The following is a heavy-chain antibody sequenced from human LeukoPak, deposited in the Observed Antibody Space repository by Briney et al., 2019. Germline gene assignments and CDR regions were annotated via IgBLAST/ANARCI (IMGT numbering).Heavy chain of an antibody. Sequence: GSLRLSCAASGFTVSSNYMSWVRQAPGKGLEWVSVIYSGGSTYYADSVKGRFTISRDNSKNTLYLQMNSLGAEDTAVYYCAVYDSSGYYLNYWGQGTLVTVSS. CDR1: GFTVSSNY. CDR3: AVYDSSGYYLNY. CDR2: IYSGGST. J-gene: IGHJ4*02. V-gene: IGHV3-53*01. D-gene: IGHD3-22*01.